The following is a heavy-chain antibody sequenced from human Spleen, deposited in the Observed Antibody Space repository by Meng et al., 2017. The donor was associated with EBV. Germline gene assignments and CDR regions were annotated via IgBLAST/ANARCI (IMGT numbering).Heavy chain of an antibody. D-gene: IGHD6-13*01. CDR1: GVSLTTSGVS. CDR2: IYWDGDK. J-gene: IGHJ4*02. V-gene: IGHV2-5*02. Sequence: QITLKESGPTLVKPXQTLTLTCTFSGVSLTTSGVSVGWIRQPPGKALEWLALIYWDGDKRYSPSLKSRLTITKDTSKNQVVLTMTDMDLGDTATYYCAHRQRSSRWYDFDYWGQGTLVTVSS. CDR3: AHRQRSSRWYDFDY.